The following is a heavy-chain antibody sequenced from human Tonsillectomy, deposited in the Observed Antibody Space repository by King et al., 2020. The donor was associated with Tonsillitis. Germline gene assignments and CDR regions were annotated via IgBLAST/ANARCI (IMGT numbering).Heavy chain of an antibody. CDR3: NAIFWWELGDH. Sequence: VQLVESGGGLVKPGGSLRLSCTTSGFIFSHAYMAWVRQAPGKGLEWVGRVKSESDGGTTDYAAPVKGRFIISRDDSKNTLYLQMNSLKSEDTAIYYCNAIFWWELGDHWGQGTLVTVSS. D-gene: IGHD1-26*01. CDR2: VKSESDGGTT. V-gene: IGHV3-15*01. CDR1: GFIFSHAY. J-gene: IGHJ4*02.